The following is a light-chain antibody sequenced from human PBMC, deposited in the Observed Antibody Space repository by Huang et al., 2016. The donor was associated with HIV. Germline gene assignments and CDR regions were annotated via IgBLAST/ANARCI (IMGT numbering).Light chain of an antibody. J-gene: IGKJ4*01. CDR3: MQTLQTPLT. CDR2: LGS. CDR1: QSLLHSKGYNF. Sequence: DIVLTQSPLSLPVTPGEPASISCRSSQSLLHSKGYNFLDWYLQKPGQAPQVLFYLGSNRASGVPERFSGSGSGTDFTLKISRVEAEDVGVYYCMQTLQTPLTFGGGTKVEIK. V-gene: IGKV2-28*01.